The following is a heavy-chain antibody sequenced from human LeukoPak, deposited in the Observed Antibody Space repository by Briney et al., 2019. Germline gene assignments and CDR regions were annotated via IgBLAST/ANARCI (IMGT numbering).Heavy chain of an antibody. CDR3: ARDRRRSSGYSSSWYLSYGMDV. CDR2: IYYGGST. CDR1: GGSISSYY. Sequence: SETLSLTCTVSGGSISSYYWSWIRQPPGKGLEWIGYIYYGGSTNYNPSLKSRVTISVDTSKNQFSLKLSSVTAADTAVYYCARDRRRSSGYSSSWYLSYGMDVWGQGTTVTVSS. V-gene: IGHV4-59*12. J-gene: IGHJ6*02. D-gene: IGHD6-13*01.